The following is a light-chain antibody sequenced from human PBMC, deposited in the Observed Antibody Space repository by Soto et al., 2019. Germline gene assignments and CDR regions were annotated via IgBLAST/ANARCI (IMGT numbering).Light chain of an antibody. CDR2: DTS. CDR3: QQYSSLPHT. CDR1: QGIGDT. J-gene: IGKJ2*01. V-gene: IGKV3-15*01. Sequence: EVVMTQSPATLSVSPGEGVTLSCRASQGIGDTLAWYQHKPGQTPRLLIYDTSTRATGVPARFSGSRSGPEFTLTISRLEPEDFVVYYCQQYSSLPHTFGQGTKLEVK.